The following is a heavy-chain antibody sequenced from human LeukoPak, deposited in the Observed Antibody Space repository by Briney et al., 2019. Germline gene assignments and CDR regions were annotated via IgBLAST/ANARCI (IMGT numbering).Heavy chain of an antibody. Sequence: GGSLRLSCAASGFPFSSYAMSWVRPAPGKGLEWVSAISGSGGSTYYADSVKGRFTISRDNSKNTLYLQMNSLRAEDTAVYYCAKDGPGVSYYFDYWGQGTLVTVSS. V-gene: IGHV3-23*01. CDR3: AKDGPGVSYYFDY. CDR2: ISGSGGST. CDR1: GFPFSSYA. D-gene: IGHD6-13*01. J-gene: IGHJ4*02.